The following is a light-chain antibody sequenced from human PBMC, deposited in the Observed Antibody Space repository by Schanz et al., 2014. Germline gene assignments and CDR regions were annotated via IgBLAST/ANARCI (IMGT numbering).Light chain of an antibody. J-gene: IGLJ3*02. Sequence: QSALTQPASVSGSPGQSITISCPGTSSDVGDYNYVSWYQQHPGKAPKLMIYEGTKRPLGVSNRFSGSKSGNTASLTISGLQAEDEADYYCCSYAGLSSWVFGGGTKLTVL. CDR3: CSYAGLSSWV. V-gene: IGLV2-23*01. CDR1: SSDVGDYNY. CDR2: EGT.